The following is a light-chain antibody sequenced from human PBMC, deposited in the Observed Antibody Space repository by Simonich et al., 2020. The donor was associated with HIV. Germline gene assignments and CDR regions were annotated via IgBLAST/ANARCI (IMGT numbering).Light chain of an antibody. Sequence: DIQMTQSPSSLSESVGDRVTRTCRARQSISRYLNWYQQKPGKAPRLLIYAASSLQSGVPSRFSGSGSGTDFTLTISSLQPEDFATYYCQQSYSTPMYTFGQGTKLEI. CDR3: QQSYSTPMYT. V-gene: IGKV1-39*01. CDR1: QSISRY. CDR2: AAS. J-gene: IGKJ2*01.